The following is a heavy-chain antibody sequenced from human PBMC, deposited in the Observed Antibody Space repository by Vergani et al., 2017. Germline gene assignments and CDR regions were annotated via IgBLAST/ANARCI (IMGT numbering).Heavy chain of an antibody. CDR1: GFTFSSYS. J-gene: IGHJ3*02. D-gene: IGHD2-15*01. CDR3: ARDHGVAGADAFDI. Sequence: EVQLVESGGGLVQPGGSLRLSCAASGFTFSSYSMNWVRQAPGKGLEWVSSISSSSSYIYYADSVKGRFTISRDNAKNSLYLQMNSLRAEDTAVYYCARDHGVAGADAFDIWGQGTMVTVPS. V-gene: IGHV3-21*01. CDR2: ISSSSSYI.